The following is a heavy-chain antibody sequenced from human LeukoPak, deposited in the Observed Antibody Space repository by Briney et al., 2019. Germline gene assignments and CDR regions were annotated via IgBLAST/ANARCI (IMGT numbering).Heavy chain of an antibody. J-gene: IGHJ4*02. Sequence: GGSLRLSCAASGFTFSSYGMHWVRQAPGKGLEWVAVISYDGSNKYYADSVKGRFTISRDNSKNTLYLQMNSLRAEDTAVYYCASPTISRSLDYWGQGTLVTVSS. V-gene: IGHV3-30*03. CDR1: GFTFSSYG. CDR2: ISYDGSNK. D-gene: IGHD1-26*01. CDR3: ASPTISRSLDY.